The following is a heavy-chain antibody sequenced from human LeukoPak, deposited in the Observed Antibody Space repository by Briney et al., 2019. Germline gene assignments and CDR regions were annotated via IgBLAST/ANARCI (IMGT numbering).Heavy chain of an antibody. Sequence: PGRSLRLSCAASGFTFSSYGMHWVRQAPGKGLEWVAVISYDGSNKYYADSVKGRFTISRDNSKNTLYLQMNSLRAEDTAVYYCAKDRVRVQIQLWFTENYYYGMDVWGQGTTVTVSS. D-gene: IGHD5-18*01. J-gene: IGHJ6*02. CDR3: AKDRVRVQIQLWFTENYYYGMDV. CDR1: GFTFSSYG. V-gene: IGHV3-30*18. CDR2: ISYDGSNK.